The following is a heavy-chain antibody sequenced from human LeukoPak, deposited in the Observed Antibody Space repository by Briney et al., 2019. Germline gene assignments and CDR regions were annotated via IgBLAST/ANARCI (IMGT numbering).Heavy chain of an antibody. D-gene: IGHD1-26*01. J-gene: IGHJ4*02. Sequence: PGGSLRLSCAASGFTFSSYGMHWVRQAPGKGLEWVAIISYDGSKKDYADSAKGRFTISRGKSKNTLYLQMNSLRAEDTAVYYCAREVGIRGHFDYWGRGTPVTVSS. CDR3: AREVGIRGHFDY. CDR2: ISYDGSKK. CDR1: GFTFSSYG. V-gene: IGHV3-30*03.